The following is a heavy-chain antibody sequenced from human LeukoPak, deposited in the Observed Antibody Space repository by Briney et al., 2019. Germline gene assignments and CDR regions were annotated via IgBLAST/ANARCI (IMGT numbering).Heavy chain of an antibody. CDR1: GGTFSSYA. D-gene: IGHD3-22*01. Sequence: SVKVSCKASGGTFSSYAISWVRQAPGQGLEWMGRIIPILGIANYAQKFQGRVTITADKSTSTAYMELSSLRSEDTAVYYCARPPDSSGFNFDYWGQGTLVTVPS. CDR3: ARPPDSSGFNFDY. J-gene: IGHJ4*02. V-gene: IGHV1-69*04. CDR2: IIPILGIA.